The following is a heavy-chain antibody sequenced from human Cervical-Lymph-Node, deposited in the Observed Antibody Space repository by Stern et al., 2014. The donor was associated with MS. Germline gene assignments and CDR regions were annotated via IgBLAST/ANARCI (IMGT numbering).Heavy chain of an antibody. CDR3: ARDMGNYHDSETYDPMWFDP. D-gene: IGHD3-22*01. V-gene: IGHV4-4*02. J-gene: IGHJ5*02. CDR1: GGSISSSNW. Sequence: QLQLQESGPGLVKPSGTLSLTCAVSGGSISSSNWWSWVRQPPGKGLEWIGYVYHSGRTFYNPSLNSRVTMSIDTSKKQFSLKLTSVTAADTAVYYCARDMGNYHDSETYDPMWFDPWGRGTPVTVS. CDR2: VYHSGRT.